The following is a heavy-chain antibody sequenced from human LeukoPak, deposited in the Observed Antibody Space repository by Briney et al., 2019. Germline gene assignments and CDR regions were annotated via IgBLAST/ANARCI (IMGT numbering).Heavy chain of an antibody. D-gene: IGHD3-22*01. Sequence: SETLSLTCTVSGGSISSGGYYWSWIRQHPGTGLEWIGYIYYSGSTCYNPSLKSRVTISVDTSKNQFSLKLSSVTAADTAVYYCARNDYDSSGYYSSDAFDIWGQGTMVTVSS. CDR1: GGSISSGGYY. J-gene: IGHJ3*02. CDR2: IYYSGST. V-gene: IGHV4-31*03. CDR3: ARNDYDSSGYYSSDAFDI.